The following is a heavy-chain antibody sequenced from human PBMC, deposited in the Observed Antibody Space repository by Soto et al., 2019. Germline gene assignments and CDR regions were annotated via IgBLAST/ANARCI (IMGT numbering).Heavy chain of an antibody. CDR3: ARIGYSSSSLDY. Sequence: GGPLRLSCAASKFMFSNYWMTWVRQAPGKGLEWVANIKQDGSHTYYLDSVKGRFAISRDNAKNSVYLQMNSRRAEDTAVYYCARIGYSSSSLDYWGQGTLVTVS. J-gene: IGHJ4*02. V-gene: IGHV3-7*03. CDR1: KFMFSNYW. D-gene: IGHD6-6*01. CDR2: IKQDGSHT.